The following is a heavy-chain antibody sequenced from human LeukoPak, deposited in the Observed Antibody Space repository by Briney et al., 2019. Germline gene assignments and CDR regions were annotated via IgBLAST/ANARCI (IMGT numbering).Heavy chain of an antibody. CDR1: GYTFSSYY. V-gene: IGHV1-46*01. Sequence: GASVKVSCKASGYTFSSYYVHWVRQAPGQGLEWMGMIIPSDGFTSYAQKFQGRVTMTRDMSTSTVYMELSSLRSEDTAVYYCARDLNPTIFGVVPFYYYYYMDVWGKGTTVTVSS. D-gene: IGHD3-3*01. CDR3: ARDLNPTIFGVVPFYYYYYMDV. CDR2: IIPSDGFT. J-gene: IGHJ6*03.